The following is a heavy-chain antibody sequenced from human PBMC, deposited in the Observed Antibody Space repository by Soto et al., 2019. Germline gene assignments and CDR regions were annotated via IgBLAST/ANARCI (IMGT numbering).Heavy chain of an antibody. Sequence: ASVKVSCKASGYTFTSYDINWVRQATGQGLEWMGWMNPNSGNTGYAQKFQGRVTMTRNTSISTAYMELSSLRSEDTAVYYCASNLTPYYYYGMDVWGQGTTVTVSS. D-gene: IGHD3-9*01. V-gene: IGHV1-8*01. CDR3: ASNLTPYYYYGMDV. CDR1: GYTFTSYD. J-gene: IGHJ6*02. CDR2: MNPNSGNT.